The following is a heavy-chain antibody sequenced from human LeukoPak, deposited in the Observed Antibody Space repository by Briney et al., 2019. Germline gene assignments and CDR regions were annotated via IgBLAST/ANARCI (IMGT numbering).Heavy chain of an antibody. D-gene: IGHD2-15*01. CDR3: ARERPPGCSGGSCYSRLNWFDP. J-gene: IGHJ5*02. CDR2: IWYDGSNK. CDR1: GFTFSSFG. Sequence: PGGSLSLSCAASGFTFSSFGMQWVRPAPGKGRVWVAVIWYDGSNKYYADSVKGRFTIATDNSKNTLDLQINSLRAEDTAGYYCARERPPGCSGGSCYSRLNWFDPWGQGTLVTVSS. V-gene: IGHV3-33*01.